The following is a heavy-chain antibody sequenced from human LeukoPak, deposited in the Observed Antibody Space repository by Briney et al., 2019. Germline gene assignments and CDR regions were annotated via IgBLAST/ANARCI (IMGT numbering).Heavy chain of an antibody. CDR1: GFTFSSYA. V-gene: IGHV3-66*01. CDR2: IFSGGDI. J-gene: IGHJ3*01. Sequence: QTGGSLRLSCAASGFTFSSYAMSWVRQAPEKGLEWVSVIFSGGDIYYADSVTDRFTISRDTSKNTVYLQMNSLRAEDTAVYYCARGWGYFGSGHAFDVWGQGTLVTVSS. CDR3: ARGWGYFGSGHAFDV. D-gene: IGHD3-10*01.